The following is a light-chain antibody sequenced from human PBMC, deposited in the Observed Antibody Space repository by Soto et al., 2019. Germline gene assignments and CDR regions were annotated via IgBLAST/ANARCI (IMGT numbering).Light chain of an antibody. V-gene: IGKV1-5*03. Sequence: DIQLTQSPSTLSASVGDRVTITCRASQSINSWLAWYQQKPGKAPKLLVYKASSLESGVPSRFSGSGSGTEFTLTISTLQPDDFETYYSQQYEAYPLTFGGGPKVEI. CDR3: QQYEAYPLT. J-gene: IGKJ4*01. CDR2: KAS. CDR1: QSINSW.